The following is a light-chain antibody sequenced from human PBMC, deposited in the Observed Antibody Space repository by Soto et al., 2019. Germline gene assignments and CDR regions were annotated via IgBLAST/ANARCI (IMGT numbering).Light chain of an antibody. Sequence: DIQMTQSPSTLSASVGDRVTITCRASQCISSWLAWYQQKPGKAPKLLIYKASTLETGVPSRFSGSGSGTEFTLTISSLQPDDFATYYCQQYENYSLTFGGGTKVEIK. CDR3: QQYENYSLT. CDR1: QCISSW. J-gene: IGKJ4*01. V-gene: IGKV1-5*03. CDR2: KAS.